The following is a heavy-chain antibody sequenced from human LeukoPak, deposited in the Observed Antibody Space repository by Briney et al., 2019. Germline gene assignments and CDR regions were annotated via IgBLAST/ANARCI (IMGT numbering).Heavy chain of an antibody. Sequence: ASVKVSCKASGGTFSSYAISWVRQAPGQGPEWMGRIIPIFGIANYAQKFQGRVTITADKSTSTAYMELSSLRSEDTAVYYCARDSMATGDYWGQGTLVTVSS. V-gene: IGHV1-69*04. CDR1: GGTFSSYA. J-gene: IGHJ4*02. CDR2: IIPIFGIA. D-gene: IGHD5-24*01. CDR3: ARDSMATGDY.